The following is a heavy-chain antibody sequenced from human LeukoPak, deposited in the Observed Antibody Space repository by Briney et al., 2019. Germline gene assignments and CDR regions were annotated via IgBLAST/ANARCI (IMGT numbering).Heavy chain of an antibody. CDR3: ARGDSRLGHFDY. Sequence: GGSLRISCEASGFTFDDYGMSFVRQAPGKGLEWVSGINWNGGSTGYADSVKGRFTISRDNAKNSLYLQMSSLRAGDTALYYCARGDSRLGHFDYWGQGTLVTVSS. CDR2: INWNGGST. V-gene: IGHV3-20*04. D-gene: IGHD3-22*01. CDR1: GFTFDDYG. J-gene: IGHJ4*02.